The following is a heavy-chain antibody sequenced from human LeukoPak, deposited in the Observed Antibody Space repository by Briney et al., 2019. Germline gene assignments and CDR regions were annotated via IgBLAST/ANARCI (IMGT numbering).Heavy chain of an antibody. CDR2: ISGDGSRT. V-gene: IGHV3-74*01. D-gene: IGHD5-12*01. CDR3: GRNRGYDALDY. CDR1: GFALSTYW. J-gene: IGHJ4*02. Sequence: GGSLRLSCVASGFALSTYWMDWVRQAPGKGPVWISHISGDGSRTSYADSVKGRFTIFRDNAKNTLYLQTNSLRAEDTAVYYCGRNRGYDALDYWGQGTLVTVSS.